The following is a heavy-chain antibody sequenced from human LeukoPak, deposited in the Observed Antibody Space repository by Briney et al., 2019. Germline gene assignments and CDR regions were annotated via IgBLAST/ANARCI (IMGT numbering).Heavy chain of an antibody. CDR2: ISGSGGRT. V-gene: IGHV3-23*01. Sequence: GGSLRLSCAASGFTFRSYAMNWVRQAPGKGLAWVSGISGSGGRTDYADSVKGRFTVSRDNSKNTLYLQMNSLRADDTAVYYCAKNLYYDFWSGYYTDYWGQGTLVTVSS. D-gene: IGHD3-3*01. CDR3: AKNLYYDFWSGYYTDY. J-gene: IGHJ4*02. CDR1: GFTFRSYA.